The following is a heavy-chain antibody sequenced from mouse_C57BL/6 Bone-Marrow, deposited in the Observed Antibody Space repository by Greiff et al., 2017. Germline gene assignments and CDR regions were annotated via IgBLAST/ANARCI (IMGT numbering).Heavy chain of an antibody. J-gene: IGHJ3*01. V-gene: IGHV1-53*01. D-gene: IGHD2-3*01. Sequence: QVQLQQPGTELVKPGASVKLSCKASGYTFTSYWMHWVKQRPGQGLEWIGNINPSYGGTNYNEKFKSKATLTVDKSSSTAYMQLSSLTSEDSAVYYCASDGYYLDWFAYWGQGTLVTVSA. CDR3: ASDGYYLDWFAY. CDR1: GYTFTSYW. CDR2: INPSYGGT.